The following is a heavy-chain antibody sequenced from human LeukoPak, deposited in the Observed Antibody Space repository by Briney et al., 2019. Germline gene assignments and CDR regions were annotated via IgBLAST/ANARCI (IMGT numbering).Heavy chain of an antibody. D-gene: IGHD2-2*01. CDR2: ISHSGSI. V-gene: IGHV4-34*01. CDR1: GGSXSGSY. J-gene: IGHJ6*02. CDR3: ARADCSSTSCSGV. Sequence: XXSLTXXVFGGSXSGSYWSWIRQPPGKGLEWIGEISHSGSISYNSSIKSRVTISVDTSKNQFSLRLRSVTAADTAVYYCARADCSSTSCSGVWGQGTTVTVSS.